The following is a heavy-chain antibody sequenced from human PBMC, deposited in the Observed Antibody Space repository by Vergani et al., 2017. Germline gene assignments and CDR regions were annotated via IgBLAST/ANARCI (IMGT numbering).Heavy chain of an antibody. CDR3: ARRTTYTDS. CDR2: IYPADSDT. Sequence: EVELVQSGPDMRKPGESLKISCKGSEYSFGNYWIGWVRQMPGKGLEWMGIIYPADSDTRYSPSFQGQVTISADKTISTAFLQWDSLKASAPALYYCARRTTYTDSWGQGTLVTVSS. J-gene: IGHJ4*02. D-gene: IGHD1-1*01. CDR1: EYSFGNYW. V-gene: IGHV5-51*03.